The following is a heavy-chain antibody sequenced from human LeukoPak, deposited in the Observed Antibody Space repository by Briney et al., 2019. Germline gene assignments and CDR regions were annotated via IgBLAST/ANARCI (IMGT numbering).Heavy chain of an antibody. Sequence: PGGSLRLSCAASGFTFSSYSMNRVRQAPGKGLEWVSSISSSSSYIYYADSVKGRFTISRDNAKNSLYLQMNSLRAEDTAVYYCARGDDYGDPGDYWGQGTLVTVSS. CDR1: GFTFSSYS. CDR2: ISSSSSYI. CDR3: ARGDDYGDPGDY. J-gene: IGHJ4*02. V-gene: IGHV3-21*01. D-gene: IGHD4-17*01.